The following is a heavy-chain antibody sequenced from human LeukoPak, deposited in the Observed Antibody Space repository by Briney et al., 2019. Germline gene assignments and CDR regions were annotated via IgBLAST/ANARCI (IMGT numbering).Heavy chain of an antibody. CDR3: AREVEYSSGFRGPLDY. CDR1: GFTFSSYS. D-gene: IGHD6-19*01. J-gene: IGHJ4*02. Sequence: QPGGSLRLSCAASGFTFSSYSMNWVRQAPGKGLEWVSYISSSSSTIYYADSVKGRFTISRDNAKNSLYLQMNSLRAEDTAVYYCAREVEYSSGFRGPLDYWGQGTLVTVSS. CDR2: ISSSSSTI. V-gene: IGHV3-48*01.